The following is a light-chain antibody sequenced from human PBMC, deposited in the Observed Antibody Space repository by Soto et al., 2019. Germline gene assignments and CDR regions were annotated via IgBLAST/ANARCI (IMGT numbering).Light chain of an antibody. J-gene: IGLJ1*01. CDR1: SNDVGIYNS. CDR2: DVS. CDR3: SSYTISSTYV. Sequence: QSVPTQPASVSGSPGQSITISCTGTSNDVGIYNSVSWFQHPPGKGPKLVIYDVSKRPSGVSNRFSGSKSGNTASLTISGLQAEDEADNHCSSYTISSTYVFGTGTKVTV. V-gene: IGLV2-14*01.